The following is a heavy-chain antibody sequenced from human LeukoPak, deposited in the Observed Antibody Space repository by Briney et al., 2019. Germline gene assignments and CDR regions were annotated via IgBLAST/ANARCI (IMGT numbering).Heavy chain of an antibody. CDR2: TYYRSKWFT. V-gene: IGHV6-1*01. D-gene: IGHD3-10*01. CDR3: ARDRPYGTVSAFDI. J-gene: IGHJ3*02. CDR1: GDSVSTNSAA. Sequence: SQTLSLTCAISGDSVSTNSAAWNWIRQSPSRGLEWLGRTYYRSKWFTDYALSVKSRITINPDTSKNQFSLQLNSVTPEDTAVYYCARDRPYGTVSAFDIWGQGTMVTVSS.